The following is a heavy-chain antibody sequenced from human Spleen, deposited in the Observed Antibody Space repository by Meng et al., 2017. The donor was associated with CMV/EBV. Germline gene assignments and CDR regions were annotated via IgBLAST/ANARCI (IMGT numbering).Heavy chain of an antibody. Sequence: GESLKISCAASGIRFDSHGMHWVRQAPGKGLEWVAFIRFDGNNKNYADSVKGRFTIPRDNSKNTLYLQINSLRAEDTAVYYCAKDAMVTGIPGSYYGMDVWGQGTTVTVSS. CDR1: GIRFDSHG. CDR3: AKDAMVTGIPGSYYGMDV. J-gene: IGHJ6*02. D-gene: IGHD1-20*01. CDR2: IRFDGNNK. V-gene: IGHV3-30*02.